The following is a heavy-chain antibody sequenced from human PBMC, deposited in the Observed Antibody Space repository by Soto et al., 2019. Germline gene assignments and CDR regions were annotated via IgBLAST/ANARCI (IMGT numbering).Heavy chain of an antibody. J-gene: IGHJ4*02. D-gene: IGHD5-12*01. CDR3: AKEGGLDCGYYYGDTYSEY. CDR1: GFTFGFNA. V-gene: IGHV3-23*01. CDR2: ISGGVVST. Sequence: GGSLTLSCAATGFTFGFNALSWVRQAPGKGLEWVSSISGGVVSTNYADSVRGRFTISRDNSKNTLYLKMNSLSAEDKAVYYCAKEGGLDCGYYYGDTYSEYWGKQTRFTASS.